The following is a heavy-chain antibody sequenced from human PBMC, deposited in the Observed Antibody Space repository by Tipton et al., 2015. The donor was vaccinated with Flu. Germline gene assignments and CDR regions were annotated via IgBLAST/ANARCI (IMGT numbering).Heavy chain of an antibody. CDR2: ISRTSSFI. D-gene: IGHD6-19*01. CDR3: AREMSQYSSAFDY. V-gene: IGHV3-21*01. Sequence: SLRLSCSTSGFTFSNFPVSWVRQAPGKVLEWVSSISRTSSFIHYADSVKGRFTISRDNAKNSLFLQMNSLRVEDTAIYYCAREMSQYSSAFDYWGQGTLVTVSS. CDR1: GFTFSNFP. J-gene: IGHJ4*02.